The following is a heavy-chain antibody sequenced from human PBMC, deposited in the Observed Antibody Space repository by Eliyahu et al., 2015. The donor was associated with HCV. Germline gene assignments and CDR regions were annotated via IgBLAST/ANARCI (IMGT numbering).Heavy chain of an antibody. J-gene: IGHJ6*02. D-gene: IGHD4-17*01. V-gene: IGHV3-7*01. CDR2: IKHDGSEI. Sequence: EVQLVESGGGLVQPGGSLRLSCAASGFTFSSXWMTWVRQAPGKGLEWVANIKHDGSEIYYVDSVKGRFTISRDNAKNSVFLQMSSLRVEDTAVYFCSRDKVGDFWTYYYGMDFWGQGTTVIVSS. CDR1: GFTFSSXW. CDR3: SRDKVGDFWTYYYGMDF.